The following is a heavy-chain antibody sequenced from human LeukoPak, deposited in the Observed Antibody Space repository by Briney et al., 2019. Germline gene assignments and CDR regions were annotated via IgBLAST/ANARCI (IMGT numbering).Heavy chain of an antibody. J-gene: IGHJ4*02. Sequence: GGSLRLSCAASGFTFSSYSMNWVRQAPGKGLEWVSSISSSSSYIYYADSVKGRFTISRDNAKNSLYLQMNSLGAEDTAVYYCAREEGYYDSSGREFDYWGQGTLVTVSS. D-gene: IGHD3-22*01. V-gene: IGHV3-21*01. CDR2: ISSSSSYI. CDR3: AREEGYYDSSGREFDY. CDR1: GFTFSSYS.